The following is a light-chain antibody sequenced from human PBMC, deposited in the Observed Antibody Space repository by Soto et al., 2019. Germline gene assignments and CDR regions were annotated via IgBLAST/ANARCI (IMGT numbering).Light chain of an antibody. CDR1: QSVTSSY. CDR2: AAY. V-gene: IGKV3D-20*02. J-gene: IGKJ1*01. Sequence: EIVLTQFPGTVSLSPGERATLSCRAIQSVTSSYLAWYQQKPGQAPRLLIYAAYSRATGIPDRFSGSGSGTDFTLTISSLESEGFAVYYCQQRSNWPPWTFGQGTKVDIK. CDR3: QQRSNWPPWT.